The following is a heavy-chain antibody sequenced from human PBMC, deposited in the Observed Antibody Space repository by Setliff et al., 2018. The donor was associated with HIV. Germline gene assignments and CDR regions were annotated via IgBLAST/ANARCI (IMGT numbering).Heavy chain of an antibody. D-gene: IGHD3-22*01. Sequence: PGESLKISCKGSGYSFITYWIGWVRQRPGKGLEWMGIMNPDGSNTIYSPSFQGQVTISVDKSITTAYLQWSSLKAPDTAMYYCARLSRHYSDSTAYHDAFDVWGQGTKVTVSS. CDR1: GYSFITYW. V-gene: IGHV5-51*01. CDR2: MNPDGSNT. J-gene: IGHJ3*01. CDR3: ARLSRHYSDSTAYHDAFDV.